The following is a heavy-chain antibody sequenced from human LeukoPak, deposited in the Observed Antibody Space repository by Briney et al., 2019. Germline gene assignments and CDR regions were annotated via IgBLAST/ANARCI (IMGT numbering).Heavy chain of an antibody. CDR3: ARGPFTMIVVHPHYDMDV. V-gene: IGHV1-8*01. CDR2: MNPNSGNT. D-gene: IGHD3-22*01. J-gene: IGHJ6*02. Sequence: ASVKVSCKASGYTFTSYDINWVRQATGQGLEWMGWMNPNSGNTGYAQKFQGRVTMTRNTSISAAYMELSSLRSEDTAVYYCARGPFTMIVVHPHYDMDVWGQGTTVTVSS. CDR1: GYTFTSYD.